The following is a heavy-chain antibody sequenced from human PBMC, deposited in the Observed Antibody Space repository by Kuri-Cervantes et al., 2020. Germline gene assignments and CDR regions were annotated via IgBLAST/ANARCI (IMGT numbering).Heavy chain of an antibody. D-gene: IGHD4-17*01. V-gene: IGHV3-30-3*01. Sequence: GESLKISCAASGFTFNTYAVHWVRQAPGKGLEWVAVVSSDGSNKYYADSVKDRFTISRDNSKNTLYLQMNSLRAEDTAVYYCANSLSTVTAWSGTFDIWGQGTMVNRLL. CDR2: VSSDGSNK. J-gene: IGHJ3*02. CDR3: ANSLSTVTAWSGTFDI. CDR1: GFTFNTYA.